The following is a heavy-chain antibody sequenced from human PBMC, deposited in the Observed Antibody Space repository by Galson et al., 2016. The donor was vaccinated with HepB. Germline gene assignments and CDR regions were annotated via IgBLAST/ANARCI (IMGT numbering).Heavy chain of an antibody. V-gene: IGHV4-4*07. CDR3: ARGHLGAYDLRSGMSGVWLDP. CDR1: GGSISTHY. CDR2: IFASGTT. J-gene: IGHJ5*02. Sequence: SETLSLTCIISGGSISTHYWSWIRQPAGKGLEWIGRIFASGTTTYNASLKTRVTMSLDTSQNQFSLKLTSVTAADTAIYYCARGHLGAYDLRSGMSGVWLDPWGQGTLVTGSS. D-gene: IGHD3-3*01.